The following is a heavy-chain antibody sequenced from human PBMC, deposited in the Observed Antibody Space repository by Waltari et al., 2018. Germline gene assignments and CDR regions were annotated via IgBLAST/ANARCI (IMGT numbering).Heavy chain of an antibody. CDR1: GGSFSGYY. D-gene: IGHD3-3*01. CDR2: INHSGST. V-gene: IGHV4-34*01. CDR3: ARGTTYYDFWSGYYTGGYYYMDV. Sequence: QVQLQQWGAGLLKPSETLSLTCAVYGGSFSGYYWSWIRQPPGKGLEWIGEINHSGSTNYNPSLKSRVTISVDTSKNQFSLKLSSVTAADTAVYYCARGTTYYDFWSGYYTGGYYYMDVWGKGTTVTISS. J-gene: IGHJ6*03.